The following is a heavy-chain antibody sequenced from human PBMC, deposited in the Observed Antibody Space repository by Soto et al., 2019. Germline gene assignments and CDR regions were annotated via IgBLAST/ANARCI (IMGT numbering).Heavy chain of an antibody. CDR3: ARVLYYDSSGYPYYFDY. V-gene: IGHV4-59*01. CDR1: SASISSDY. D-gene: IGHD3-22*01. J-gene: IGHJ4*02. CDR2: IYYSGRT. Sequence: SMPLSLTRIVSSASISSDYCIRIRQPPGKGLEWIGYIYYSGRTNYNPSLKSRVTISVDTSKNQFSLKLSSVTAADTAVYYCARVLYYDSSGYPYYFDYWGQGTLVTVS.